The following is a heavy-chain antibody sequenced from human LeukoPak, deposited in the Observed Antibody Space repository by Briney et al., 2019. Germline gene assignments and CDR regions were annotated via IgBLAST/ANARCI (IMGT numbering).Heavy chain of an antibody. CDR2: VNEGGSER. J-gene: IGHJ4*02. V-gene: IGHV3-7*01. CDR1: GFTFSSYW. Sequence: GGSLRLSCAASGFTFSSYWMNWVRQAPGKGLEWVASVNEGGSERYYVDSVRSRFTISRDNAKNSLYLQMNSLRAEDTAAYYCARALGDDPIDHWGQGTLVTVSS. D-gene: IGHD3-16*01. CDR3: ARALGDDPIDH.